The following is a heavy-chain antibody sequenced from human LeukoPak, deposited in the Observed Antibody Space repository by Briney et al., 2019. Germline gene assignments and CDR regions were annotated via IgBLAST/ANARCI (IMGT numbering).Heavy chain of an antibody. J-gene: IGHJ4*02. V-gene: IGHV4-59*01. Sequence: SETLSLTCTVSGGSISSYYWSWIRQPPGKGLEWIGYIYYSGSTNYNPSLKSRVTISVDTSKNQFSLKLSSVTAADTAVYYCARVVGDYDSSGYYLLDYWGQGTLVTVSS. CDR1: GGSISSYY. CDR3: ARVVGDYDSSGYYLLDY. D-gene: IGHD3-22*01. CDR2: IYYSGST.